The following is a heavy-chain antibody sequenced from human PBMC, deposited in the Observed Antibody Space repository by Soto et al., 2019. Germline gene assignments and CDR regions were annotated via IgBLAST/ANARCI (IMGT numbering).Heavy chain of an antibody. CDR3: ARGLAVVPVVGARAVDS. J-gene: IGHJ4*02. D-gene: IGHD3-3*01. CDR2: INAGNGNT. CDR1: GYTFTTYA. V-gene: IGHV1-3*01. Sequence: ASVKVSCKASGYTFTTYAIHWVRQAPGGSLEWMGWINAGNGNTKFSPKFQGRVTISRDTSASTAYMDLGSLTSEDTALYYCARGLAVVPVVGARAVDSWGQGTLVTVSS.